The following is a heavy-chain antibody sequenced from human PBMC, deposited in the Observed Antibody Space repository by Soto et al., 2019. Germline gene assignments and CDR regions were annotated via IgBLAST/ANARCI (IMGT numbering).Heavy chain of an antibody. CDR1: GGSISSGDYY. CDR2: IYYSGST. Sequence: QVQLQESGPGLVKPSQTLSLTCTVSGGSISSGDYYWSWIRQPPGKGLEWIGYIYYSGSTYYNPSLKSRVTLSVDTSKNQFSLKLSSVTAADTAVYYCARDLPNEHDAFDIWGQGTMVTVSS. V-gene: IGHV4-30-4*01. J-gene: IGHJ3*02. D-gene: IGHD1-1*01. CDR3: ARDLPNEHDAFDI.